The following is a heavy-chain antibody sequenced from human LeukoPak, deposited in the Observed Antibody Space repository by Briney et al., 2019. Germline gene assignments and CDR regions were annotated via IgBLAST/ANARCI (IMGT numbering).Heavy chain of an antibody. CDR2: IIPIFGTA. D-gene: IGHD3-10*01. CDR1: GGTFSSYA. J-gene: IGHJ5*02. CDR3: ASHYYDSGIGWFDP. Sequence: GASVKVSCKASGGTFSSYAISWVRQAPGQGLEWMGGIIPIFGTANYAQKFQGRVTITTDESTSTAYMELSSLRSEDTAVYCCASHYYDSGIGWFDPWGQGTLVTVSS. V-gene: IGHV1-69*05.